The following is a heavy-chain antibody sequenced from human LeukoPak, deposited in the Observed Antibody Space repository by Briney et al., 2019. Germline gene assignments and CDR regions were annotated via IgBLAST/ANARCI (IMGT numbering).Heavy chain of an antibody. CDR3: ARHMLWLRGGFDY. CDR2: IYYSGST. D-gene: IGHD3-10*01. Sequence: PSETLSLTCTVSGGSISSSSYYWGWIRQPPGKGLEWIGSIYYSGSTYYNPSLKSRVTISVDTSKNQFSLKLSSVTAADTAVYYCARHMLWLRGGFDYWGQGTLVTVSS. J-gene: IGHJ4*02. V-gene: IGHV4-39*01. CDR1: GGSISSSSYY.